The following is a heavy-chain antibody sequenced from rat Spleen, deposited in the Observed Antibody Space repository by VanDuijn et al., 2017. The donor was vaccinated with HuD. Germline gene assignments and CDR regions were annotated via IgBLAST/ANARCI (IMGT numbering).Heavy chain of an antibody. CDR2: MWTGGGT. J-gene: IGHJ2*01. V-gene: IGHV2S63*01. CDR3: TRRSYVYVDC. Sequence: EVQLKESGPGLVQPSQTLSLTCTVSGFSLTDYSVHWVRQPPGTGLEWVGVMWTGGGTTYNSALKSRLTISRNTAKSQVFVKMNSLQTGDTVIYYCTRRSYVYVDCGGQGVMVTVSS. D-gene: IGHD1-12*01. CDR1: GFSLTDYS.